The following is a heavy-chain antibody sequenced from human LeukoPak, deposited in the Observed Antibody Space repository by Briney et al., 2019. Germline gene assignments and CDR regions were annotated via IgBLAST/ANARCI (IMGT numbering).Heavy chain of an antibody. CDR1: GFTFSSYS. V-gene: IGHV3-21*01. CDR2: ISSSSSYI. CDR3: ARGPHYYYDSSAYFDY. D-gene: IGHD3-22*01. J-gene: IGHJ4*02. Sequence: GGSLRLSCAASGFTFSSYSMNWVRQAPGKGLEWVSSISSSSSYIYYADSVKGRFTISRDNAKNSLYLQMNSLRAEDTAVYYCARGPHYYYDSSAYFDYWGQGTLVTVSS.